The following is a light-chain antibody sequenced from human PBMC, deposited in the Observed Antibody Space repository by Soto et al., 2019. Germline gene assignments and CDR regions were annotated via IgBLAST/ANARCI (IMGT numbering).Light chain of an antibody. CDR3: QSYDSSLSGAV. J-gene: IGLJ2*01. CDR2: GNS. Sequence: QSVLTQPPSVSGAPGQRVTISCIGSNSNIGAGLDVHWYQHLPGTAPKLLIFGNSNRPSGVPDRFSGSRSGTSASLAITGLQAEDEADYYCQSYDSSLSGAVFGGGTKLTVL. V-gene: IGLV1-40*01. CDR1: NSNIGAGLD.